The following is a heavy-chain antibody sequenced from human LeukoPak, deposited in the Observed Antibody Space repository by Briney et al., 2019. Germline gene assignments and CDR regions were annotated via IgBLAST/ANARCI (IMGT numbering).Heavy chain of an antibody. J-gene: IGHJ4*02. V-gene: IGHV4-59*08. CDR1: GGSISSYY. Sequence: SETLSLTCTVSGGSISSYYWSWIRQPPGKGLEWIGYIYYSGSTNYNPSLKSRVTISVDTSKNQFSLKLSSVTAADTAVYYCARPRYYESSGPVVGLSDDYWGQGTLVTVSS. CDR2: IYYSGST. D-gene: IGHD3-22*01. CDR3: ARPRYYESSGPVVGLSDDY.